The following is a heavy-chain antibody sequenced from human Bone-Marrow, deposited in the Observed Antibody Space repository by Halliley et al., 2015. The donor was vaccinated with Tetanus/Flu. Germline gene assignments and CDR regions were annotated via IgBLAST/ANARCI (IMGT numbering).Heavy chain of an antibody. J-gene: IGHJ4*02. Sequence: SLRLSCAASGFTFRSYDMQWVRQAPGKGLEWVAVISYDGSNKYYADSVKGRFTVSRDNSNNTLYLQMNSLRAEDTAIYYCAKNGGPTIFAVANGNYCDFWGQGTLVTVSS. V-gene: IGHV3-30*18. D-gene: IGHD3-3*01. CDR2: ISYDGSNK. CDR3: AKNGGPTIFAVANGNYCDF. CDR1: GFTFRSYD.